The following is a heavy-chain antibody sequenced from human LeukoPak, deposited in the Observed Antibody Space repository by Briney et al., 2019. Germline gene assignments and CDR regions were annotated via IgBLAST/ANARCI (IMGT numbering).Heavy chain of an antibody. D-gene: IGHD1-26*01. V-gene: IGHV3-21*01. CDR3: ARDPKSIVGATGDY. CDR1: EFTFSTYS. Sequence: PGGSLRLSCAASEFTFSTYSMIWVRQAPGRGLEWVSSISSSSRYIYYADLVKGRFTISRDNAENSLYLQMNSLRAEDTAVYYCARDPKSIVGATGDYWGQGTLVTVSS. CDR2: ISSSSRYI. J-gene: IGHJ4*02.